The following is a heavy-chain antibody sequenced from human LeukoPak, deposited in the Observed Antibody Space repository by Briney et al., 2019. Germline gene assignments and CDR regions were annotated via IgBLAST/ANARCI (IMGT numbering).Heavy chain of an antibody. CDR2: IRSDGSNK. D-gene: IGHD6-13*01. Sequence: PGGSLRLSCAASGFTFSSYALHWVRQAPGKGLEWVSFIRSDGSNKSYADSVKGRFTISRDNAKNSLYLQMNSLRAEDTAVYYCAREYIGYSSSWSSAYYYYYYMDVWGKGTTVTISS. V-gene: IGHV3-30*02. CDR3: AREYIGYSSSWSSAYYYYYYMDV. CDR1: GFTFSSYA. J-gene: IGHJ6*03.